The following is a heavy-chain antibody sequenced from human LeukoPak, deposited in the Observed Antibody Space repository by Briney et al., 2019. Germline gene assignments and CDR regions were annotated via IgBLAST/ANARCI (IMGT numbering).Heavy chain of an antibody. J-gene: IGHJ4*02. CDR2: INGNRTYL. Sequence: PGGSLRLSCAASGFTFSSYTMKWVRQAPGRGLEWVSSINGNRTYLYYADSVQGRFTISRDNAKNSLYLQMNRLRVEDTAVYYCARGGGYCGGDCYGIDYWGQGTLVTVSS. CDR1: GFTFSSYT. V-gene: IGHV3-21*01. D-gene: IGHD2-21*01. CDR3: ARGGGYCGGDCYGIDY.